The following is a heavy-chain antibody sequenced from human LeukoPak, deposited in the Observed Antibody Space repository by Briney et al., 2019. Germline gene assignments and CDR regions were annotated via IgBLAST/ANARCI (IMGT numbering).Heavy chain of an antibody. D-gene: IGHD6-19*01. Sequence: GGSLRLSCAASGFTFSSYWMSWVRQAPGKGLEWVANIRQDGSEKNYVDSVKGRFTISRDNAKNSLYLQMNSLRVEDTAVYYCARDEYSSAWGYYHSYYMDVWGRGTTVTVSS. V-gene: IGHV3-7*01. CDR3: ARDEYSSAWGYYHSYYMDV. CDR1: GFTFSSYW. J-gene: IGHJ6*03. CDR2: IRQDGSEK.